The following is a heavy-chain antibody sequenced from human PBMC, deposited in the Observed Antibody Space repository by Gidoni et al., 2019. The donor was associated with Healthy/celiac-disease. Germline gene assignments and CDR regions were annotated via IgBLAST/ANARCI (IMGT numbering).Heavy chain of an antibody. CDR1: GGSFSGYH. CDR3: ARGPGPYNWNDYDY. J-gene: IGHJ4*02. Sequence: QVQLQPWVAGLLKPSETLSLTCAVYGGSFSGYHWSWIRQPPGKGLEWIGEIKHSGSTNYNPSLKSRVTISVDTSKNQFSLKLSSVTAADTAVYYCARGPGPYNWNDYDYWGQGTLVTVSS. D-gene: IGHD1-20*01. CDR2: IKHSGST. V-gene: IGHV4-34*01.